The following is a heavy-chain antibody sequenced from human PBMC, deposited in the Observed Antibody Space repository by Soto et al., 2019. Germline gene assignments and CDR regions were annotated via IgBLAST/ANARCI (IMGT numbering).Heavy chain of an antibody. V-gene: IGHV1-69*01. CDR2: IIPIFGTA. CDR3: ARDLRPGPTGSSGMDV. Sequence: QVQLVQSGAEVKKPGSSVTVSCKASGGTFSSYAISWVRQAPGQGLEWMGGIIPIFGTANYAQKFQGRVTITADESTSTAYMELSSLRSEDTAVYYCARDLRPGPTGSSGMDVWGQGTTVTVSS. D-gene: IGHD3-10*01. CDR1: GGTFSSYA. J-gene: IGHJ6*02.